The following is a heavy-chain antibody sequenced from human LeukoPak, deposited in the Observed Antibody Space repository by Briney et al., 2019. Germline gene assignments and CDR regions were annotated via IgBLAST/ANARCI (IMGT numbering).Heavy chain of an antibody. CDR3: ARDGTAMAMFDY. D-gene: IGHD5-18*01. Sequence: SETLSLTCTVSGGSISSSSYYWGWIRQPPGKGLEWIGSIYYSGSTYYNPSLKSRVTISVDTSKNRFSLKLSSVTAADTAVYYCARDGTAMAMFDYWGQGTPVTVSS. J-gene: IGHJ4*02. V-gene: IGHV4-39*07. CDR2: IYYSGST. CDR1: GGSISSSSYY.